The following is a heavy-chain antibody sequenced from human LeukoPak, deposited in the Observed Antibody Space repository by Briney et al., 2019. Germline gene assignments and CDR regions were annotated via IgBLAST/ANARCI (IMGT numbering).Heavy chain of an antibody. V-gene: IGHV3-21*01. CDR2: ISSSSSYI. CDR3: ARRIIGYCSGGSCSSFDY. CDR1: GFTFSSYS. Sequence: PGGSLRLSCAASGFTFSSYSMNWVRQAPGKGLEWVSSISSSSSYIYYADSVKGRFTISRDNAKNSLYLQTNSLRAEDTAVYYCARRIIGYCSGGSCSSFDYWGQGTLVTVSS. J-gene: IGHJ4*02. D-gene: IGHD2-15*01.